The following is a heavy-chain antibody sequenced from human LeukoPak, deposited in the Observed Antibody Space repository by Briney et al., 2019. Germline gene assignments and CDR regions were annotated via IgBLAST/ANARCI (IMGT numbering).Heavy chain of an antibody. J-gene: IGHJ4*01. D-gene: IGHD1-26*01. V-gene: IGHV3-74*01. CDR2: INGDGNTI. CDR3: ARGKSGSYGLEDY. Sequence: SGGSLRLSCAASGFTFSSYWVHWVRQAPGKGLVWVSRINGDGNTINYADSVRGRFTISRDNAKNTLYLQMNSLRAEDTAVYYCARGKSGSYGLEDYLGHGTLVTVSS. CDR1: GFTFSSYW.